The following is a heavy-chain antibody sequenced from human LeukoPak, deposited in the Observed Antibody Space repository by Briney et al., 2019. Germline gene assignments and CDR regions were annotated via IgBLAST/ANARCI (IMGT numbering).Heavy chain of an antibody. CDR2: ISHTGTT. Sequence: SETLSLTCTVSGGSITIGDYYWGWLRLPPGKGLEWIGTISHTGTTYYNPSLQSRITISVDKSKNQFSQKLSSVTAAYTAVYYCATREHHVLRTPGDYWGQGTLVTVSS. CDR1: GGSITIGDYY. J-gene: IGHJ4*02. CDR3: ATREHHVLRTPGDY. D-gene: IGHD6-6*01. V-gene: IGHV4-39*01.